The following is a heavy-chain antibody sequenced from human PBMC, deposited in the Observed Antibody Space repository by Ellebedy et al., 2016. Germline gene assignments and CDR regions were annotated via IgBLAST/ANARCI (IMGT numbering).Heavy chain of an antibody. D-gene: IGHD2-15*01. J-gene: IGHJ6*02. Sequence: SETLSLTCAVSGGSISSSNWWSCVRPPPGKGLEWIGEIYHSGSTNYNPSLKSRVTISVDKSKNQFSLKLSSVTAADTAVYYCAREEGCSGGSCPYYYYGMDVWGQGTTVTVSS. V-gene: IGHV4-4*02. CDR3: AREEGCSGGSCPYYYYGMDV. CDR2: IYHSGST. CDR1: GGSISSSNW.